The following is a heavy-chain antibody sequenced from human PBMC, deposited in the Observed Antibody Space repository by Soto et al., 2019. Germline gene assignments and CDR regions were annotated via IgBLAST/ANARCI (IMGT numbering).Heavy chain of an antibody. D-gene: IGHD1-26*01. J-gene: IGHJ4*02. Sequence: QVQLQESGPGLVKPSETLSLTCTVSGGSISSYYWSWIRQPPGKGLVWIGYIYYSGSTNYNPSLKSRVTISVDTSKNQFSLKLSSVTAADTAVYYCARDGGGGGAFDYWGQGTLVTVSS. CDR2: IYYSGST. V-gene: IGHV4-59*01. CDR3: ARDGGGGGAFDY. CDR1: GGSISSYY.